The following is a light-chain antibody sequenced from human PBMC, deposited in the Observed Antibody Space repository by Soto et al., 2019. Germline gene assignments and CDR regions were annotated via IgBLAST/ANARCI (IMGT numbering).Light chain of an antibody. CDR1: QSVSSY. CDR3: QQYGSSGT. CDR2: DAS. V-gene: IGKV3-11*01. J-gene: IGKJ1*01. Sequence: EIVLTQSPATLSLSPGERATLSCRASQSVSSYLAWYQHKPGQVPRLLIYDASNRATGIPARFSGSGSGTDFTLTISSLEPEDFAVHYCQQYGSSGTFGQGTKVDI.